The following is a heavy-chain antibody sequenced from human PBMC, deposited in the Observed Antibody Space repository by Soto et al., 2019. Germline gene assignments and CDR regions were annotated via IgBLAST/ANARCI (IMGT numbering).Heavy chain of an antibody. CDR2: ISPSSSYT. CDR1: GFTFSSYA. J-gene: IGHJ3*02. CDR3: ARNHIAASGTSAYDI. V-gene: IGHV3-11*06. D-gene: IGHD6-13*01. Sequence: LRLSCAASGFTFSSYAMSWVRQAPGKGLEWVSYISPSSSYTNYAVSVKGRFTISRDNAKNSVYLQMNSLRAEDTAVYYCARNHIAASGTSAYDIWGQGTMVTVSS.